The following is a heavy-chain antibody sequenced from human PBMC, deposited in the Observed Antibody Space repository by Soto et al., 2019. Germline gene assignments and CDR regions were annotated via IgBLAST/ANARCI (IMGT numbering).Heavy chain of an antibody. V-gene: IGHV3-74*01. CDR1: GFTFSSYW. CDR3: ARDLGGKYYDIPLNYDMDV. Sequence: EVQLVDSGGGLVQPGGSLRLSCAASGFTFSSYWIHWVLQAPWKGLVCVSRINRDGSSTSYADSVKCRFTISRDNAKNTLYLKMNSLRDEDTAVYYCARDLGGKYYDIPLNYDMDVWGKGTTVTVSS. CDR2: INRDGSST. J-gene: IGHJ6*03. D-gene: IGHD3-9*01.